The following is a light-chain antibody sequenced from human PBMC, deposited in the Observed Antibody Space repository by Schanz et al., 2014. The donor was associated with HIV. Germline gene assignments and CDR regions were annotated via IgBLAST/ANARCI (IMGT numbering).Light chain of an antibody. J-gene: IGLJ1*01. V-gene: IGLV2-11*01. Sequence: QSALTQPPSASGSPGQSVTISCIGTSNDIGSYNYVSWYQQHPGKAPKLMIYDVSNRPSGVSNRFSGSKSGNTASLTISGLQAEDEADYYCCSYAGRYTFYVFGTGTKLTVL. CDR1: SNDIGSYNY. CDR2: DVS. CDR3: CSYAGRYTFYV.